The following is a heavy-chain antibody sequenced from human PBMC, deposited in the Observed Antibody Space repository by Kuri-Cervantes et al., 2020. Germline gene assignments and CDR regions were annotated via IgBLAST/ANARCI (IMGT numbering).Heavy chain of an antibody. CDR2: INPSGGST. CDR1: GYTFTSYG. D-gene: IGHD4-17*01. CDR3: ARGDGDYFSFDY. Sequence: ASVKVSCKASGYTFTSYGISWVRQAPGQGLEWMGIINPSGGSTSYAQKFQGRVTMTRDTSTSTVYMELRSLRSDDTAVYYCARGDGDYFSFDYWGQGTLVTVSS. J-gene: IGHJ4*02. V-gene: IGHV1-46*01.